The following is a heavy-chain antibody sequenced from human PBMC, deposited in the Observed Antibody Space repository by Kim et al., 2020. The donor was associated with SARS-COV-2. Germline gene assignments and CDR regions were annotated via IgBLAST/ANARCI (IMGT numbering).Heavy chain of an antibody. Sequence: VKVSCKASGYTFTGYYMHWVRQAPGQGLEWMGWINPNSGGTNYAQKFQGRVTMTRDTSISTAYMELSSLRSDDTAVYYCARLGLGMGIVSMYYYGMDVWGQGTTVTVSS. J-gene: IGHJ6*02. CDR3: ARLGLGMGIVSMYYYGMDV. CDR1: GYTFTGYY. V-gene: IGHV1-2*02. D-gene: IGHD2-21*01. CDR2: INPNSGGT.